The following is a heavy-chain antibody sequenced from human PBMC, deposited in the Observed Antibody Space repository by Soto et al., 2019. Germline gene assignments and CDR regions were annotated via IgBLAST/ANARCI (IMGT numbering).Heavy chain of an antibody. CDR1: GFTFSTSW. D-gene: IGHD3-10*01. V-gene: IGHV3-74*01. Sequence: EVHLVESGGGLVQPGGSLRLSCAASGFTFSTSWMHWVRQVPGKGLVWVSRMNSDGTTTNYADSVMGRFTISRDNPKYILYLQMSSLWAEDTAVYYCARGPTGWFGYDYWGRGTLVTVSS. CDR3: ARGPTGWFGYDY. CDR2: MNSDGTTT. J-gene: IGHJ4*02.